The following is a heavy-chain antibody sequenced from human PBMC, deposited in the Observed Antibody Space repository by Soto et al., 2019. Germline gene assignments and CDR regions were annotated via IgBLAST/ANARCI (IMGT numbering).Heavy chain of an antibody. Sequence: GGSLRLSCAASGFTFSNYAMKWVRQAPGKGLEKVSAISGSGGSTYYADSVKGRFTISRDNSKNTLYLKMNSLRAEDTAVYYCAKDSSGWYYSQFEYFQHWGQGTLVTVSS. CDR3: AKDSSGWYYSQFEYFQH. J-gene: IGHJ1*01. CDR1: GFTFSNYA. V-gene: IGHV3-23*01. D-gene: IGHD6-19*01. CDR2: ISGSGGST.